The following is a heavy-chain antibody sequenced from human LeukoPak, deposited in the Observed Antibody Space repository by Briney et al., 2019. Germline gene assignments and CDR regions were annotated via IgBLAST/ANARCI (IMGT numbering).Heavy chain of an antibody. J-gene: IGHJ4*02. CDR1: GGSFSGYY. D-gene: IGHD3-16*02. V-gene: IGHV4-34*01. CDR3: ARGGYYDYVWGSYRRHGFLDY. Sequence: PSETLSLTCAVYGGSFSGYYWSWIRQPPGKGLEWIGEINHSGSTNYNPSLKSRVTISVDTSKSQFSLKLSSVTAADTAVYYCARGGYYDYVWGSYRRHGFLDYWGQGTLVTVSS. CDR2: INHSGST.